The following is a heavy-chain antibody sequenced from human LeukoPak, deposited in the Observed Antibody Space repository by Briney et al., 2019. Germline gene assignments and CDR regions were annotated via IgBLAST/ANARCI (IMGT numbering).Heavy chain of an antibody. J-gene: IGHJ4*02. CDR3: ARGYPATTRLFDY. D-gene: IGHD4-17*01. Sequence: GGSLRLSCAASGFTVSTNYMSWVRQAPGKGLEWVSVIYSGGNTYYADSVKGRFTISRDNSKNTLYLQMNSLRAEDTAVYYCARGYPATTRLFDYWGQGTLVTASS. V-gene: IGHV3-53*01. CDR1: GFTVSTNY. CDR2: IYSGGNT.